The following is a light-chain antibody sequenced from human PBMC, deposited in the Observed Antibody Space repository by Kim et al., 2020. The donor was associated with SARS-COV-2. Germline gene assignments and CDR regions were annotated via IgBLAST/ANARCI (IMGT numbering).Light chain of an antibody. Sequence: GQTITISCTGTSRDVGSYNLVSWYQHHPGKAPKLMIYEVSKRPSGVSNRFSGSKFGNTASLTISGLQAEDEADYYCCSYAGSSTYVFGGGTQLTVL. V-gene: IGLV2-23*02. CDR1: SRDVGSYNL. CDR2: EVS. J-gene: IGLJ2*01. CDR3: CSYAGSSTYV.